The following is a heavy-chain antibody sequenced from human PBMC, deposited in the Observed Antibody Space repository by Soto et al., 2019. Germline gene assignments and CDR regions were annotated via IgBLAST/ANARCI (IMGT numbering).Heavy chain of an antibody. CDR1: GGSFSGYY. D-gene: IGHD3-16*01. CDR2: INHSGST. J-gene: IGHJ4*02. CDR3: ARVLYDYMWGD. Sequence: QVQLQQWGAGLLKPSETLSLTCAVYGGSFSGYYWSWIRQPPGKGLEWIGEINHSGSTQYNPSLKSRVTISIDTSKNQFSLKLTSVTAADTAVYYCARVLYDYMWGDWGQGILVTVSS. V-gene: IGHV4-34*01.